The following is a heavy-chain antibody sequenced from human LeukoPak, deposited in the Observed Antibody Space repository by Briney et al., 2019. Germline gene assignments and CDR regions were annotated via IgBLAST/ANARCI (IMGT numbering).Heavy chain of an antibody. CDR3: ARKSSTVKNGNYFDY. V-gene: IGHV3-13*04. D-gene: IGHD4-17*01. CDR1: GFTFSSYD. J-gene: IGHJ4*02. Sequence: GGSLRLSCAASGFTFSSYDMHWVRQGTGKGLEWVSAIGTAGDTYYPGSVKGRFTTSRENAKNSLYLQMNSLRVGDTAVYYCARKSSTVKNGNYFDYWGQGTLVTVSS. CDR2: IGTAGDT.